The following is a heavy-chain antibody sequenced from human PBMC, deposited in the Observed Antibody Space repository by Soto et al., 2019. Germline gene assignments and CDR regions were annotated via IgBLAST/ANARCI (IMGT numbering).Heavy chain of an antibody. V-gene: IGHV4-31*03. J-gene: IGHJ4*02. CDR2: IYYSGST. D-gene: IGHD6-13*01. CDR3: ARGEKQQLGGVLDY. Sequence: PSETLSLTCTVSGGSISSGGYYLSWIRQHPGKGLEWIGYIYYSGSTYYNPSLKSRVTISVDTSKNQFSLKLSSVTAADTAVYYCARGEKQQLGGVLDYWGQGTLVTVSS. CDR1: GGSISSGGYY.